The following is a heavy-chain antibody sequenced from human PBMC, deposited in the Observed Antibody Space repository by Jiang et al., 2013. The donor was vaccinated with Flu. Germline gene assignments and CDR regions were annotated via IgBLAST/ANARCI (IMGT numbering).Heavy chain of an antibody. CDR2: T. J-gene: IGHJ6*02. Sequence: TNYNPSLKSRVTISVDTSKTQFSLKLTSVTAADTAVYYCARGSSRTFYYYGLDVWGQGTTVTVSS. D-gene: IGHD6-6*01. V-gene: IGHV4-34*01. CDR3: ARGSSRTFYYYGLDV.